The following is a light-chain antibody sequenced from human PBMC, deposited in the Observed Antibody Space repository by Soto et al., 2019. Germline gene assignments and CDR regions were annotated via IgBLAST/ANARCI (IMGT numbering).Light chain of an antibody. J-gene: IGLJ2*01. Sequence: QSVLAQPPSASGTPGQRVTISCSGSNSNIGRNDVTWYQQVPGTAPQCLIYSNDQGPSGVPDRISGSRSGTSASLAISGLQSGDEAEYYRAALDDTLRARVFVGGTKLTVL. V-gene: IGLV1-44*01. CDR1: NSNIGRND. CDR3: AALDDTLRARV. CDR2: SND.